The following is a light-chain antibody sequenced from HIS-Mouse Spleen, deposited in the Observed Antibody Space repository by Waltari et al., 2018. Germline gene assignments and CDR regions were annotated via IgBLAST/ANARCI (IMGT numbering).Light chain of an antibody. Sequence: SYELTQPPSVSVSPGQTARITCSGDALPKKYAYWYQQKSGPAPVLVIYEASKRPSGIPERVSGSSSGTMATLTISGAQVEDEADYDCYSTDSSGNHRVFGGGTKLTVL. CDR3: YSTDSSGNHRV. CDR1: ALPKKY. J-gene: IGLJ3*02. CDR2: EAS. V-gene: IGLV3-10*01.